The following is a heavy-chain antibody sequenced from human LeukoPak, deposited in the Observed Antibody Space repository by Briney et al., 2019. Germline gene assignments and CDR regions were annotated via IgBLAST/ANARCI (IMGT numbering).Heavy chain of an antibody. V-gene: IGHV1-69*05. D-gene: IGHD1-1*01. Sequence: ASVKVSCRASGGTFSSYAISWVRQAPGQGLEWMGGIIPIFGTANYAQKFQGRVTITTDESTSTAYMELSSLRSEDTAVYYCARYTTIYFAFDIWGQGTMVTVSS. J-gene: IGHJ3*02. CDR2: IIPIFGTA. CDR1: GGTFSSYA. CDR3: ARYTTIYFAFDI.